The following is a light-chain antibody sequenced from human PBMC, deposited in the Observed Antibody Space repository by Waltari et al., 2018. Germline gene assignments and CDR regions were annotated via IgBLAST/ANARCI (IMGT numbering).Light chain of an antibody. CDR2: DNS. CDR1: SSNPGARSA. J-gene: IGLJ1*01. CDR3: QSYDTLSAYV. Sequence: QSVLTQPPSVSGAPGQRVTISCPGTSSNPGARSAVHWYQQLPGTAPKLIIYDNSHRPSGVPDRFSASRSGTSASLAITGLQAEDEADYYCQSYDTLSAYVFGGGTKVIVL. V-gene: IGLV1-40*01.